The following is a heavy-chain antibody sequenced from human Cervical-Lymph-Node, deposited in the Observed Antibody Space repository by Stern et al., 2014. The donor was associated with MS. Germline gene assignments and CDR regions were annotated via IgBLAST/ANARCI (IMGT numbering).Heavy chain of an antibody. D-gene: IGHD2-21*01. Sequence: QVQMVQSGAEVNKPGSSVKISCNTSGDTFSNSAFSWLRQAPGQGLVWMGGIIPVFWTTHYAQKFQGRLTIATDESTNTVFMEMSSLRFDDTAVYYCARDSEILFAMDVWGLGTTVTVSS. V-gene: IGHV1-69*01. CDR3: ARDSEILFAMDV. CDR2: IIPVFWTT. CDR1: GDTFSNSA. J-gene: IGHJ6*02.